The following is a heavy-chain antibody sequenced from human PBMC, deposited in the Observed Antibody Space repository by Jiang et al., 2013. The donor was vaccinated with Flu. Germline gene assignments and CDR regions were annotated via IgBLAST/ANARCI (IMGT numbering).Heavy chain of an antibody. J-gene: IGHJ4*02. D-gene: IGHD6-19*01. CDR3: ARGKGQWLVFDY. CDR2: FYYSGGT. CDR1: GGSISSSTYY. V-gene: IGHV4-39*07. Sequence: LLKPSKTLSLTCTVSGGSISSSTYYWGWIRQPPGKGLEWIGNFYYSGGTYYNPSLKSRVTTSVDTSKNQFSLKLNSVTAADTAVYYCARGKGQWLVFDYWGQG.